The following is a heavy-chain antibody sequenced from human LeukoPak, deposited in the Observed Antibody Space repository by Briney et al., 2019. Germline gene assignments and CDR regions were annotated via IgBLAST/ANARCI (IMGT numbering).Heavy chain of an antibody. CDR1: GGSISSDSYY. J-gene: IGHJ4*02. CDR2: IYYSGST. V-gene: IGHV4-39*01. CDR3: ASLAVAGLSDGY. D-gene: IGHD6-19*01. Sequence: SETLSLTCTVSGGSISSDSYYWAWIRQPPGKGLEWIASIYYSGSTYYNPSLKSRVTISVDTSRNQFSLKLSSVTAADTAVYYCASLAVAGLSDGYWGQGTLVIVSS.